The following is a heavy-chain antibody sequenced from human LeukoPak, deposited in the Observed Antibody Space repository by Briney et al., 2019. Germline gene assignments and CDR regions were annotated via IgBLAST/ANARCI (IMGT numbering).Heavy chain of an antibody. J-gene: IGHJ5*02. CDR3: ARAISGSWRNWFDP. Sequence: GGSLRLSCAASGFTFSSYAMHWVRQAPGKGLEWVAVISYDGSNEYYADSVKGRFTISRDNSKNTLYLQMNSLRPEDTAVYYCARAISGSWRNWFDPWGQGTLVTVSS. V-gene: IGHV3-30-3*01. D-gene: IGHD3-10*01. CDR2: ISYDGSNE. CDR1: GFTFSSYA.